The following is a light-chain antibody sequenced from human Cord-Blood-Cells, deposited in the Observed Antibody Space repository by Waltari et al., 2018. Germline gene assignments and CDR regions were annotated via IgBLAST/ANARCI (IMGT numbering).Light chain of an antibody. V-gene: IGLV1-51*02. CDR1: SSNIGNTY. CDR3: GTWDSSLSARV. CDR2: ENN. J-gene: IGLJ2*01. Sequence: QSVLTQPPSVSAAPGQKVTISCSGSSSNIGNTYVPWYQQLPGTAPKLLIYENNKRPSGIPDRFSGSKSGTSATLGITGLQTGDEADYYCGTWDSSLSARVFGGGTKLTVL.